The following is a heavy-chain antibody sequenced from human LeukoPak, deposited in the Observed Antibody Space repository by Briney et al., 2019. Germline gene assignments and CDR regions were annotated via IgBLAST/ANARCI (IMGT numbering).Heavy chain of an antibody. D-gene: IGHD5-18*01. J-gene: IGHJ6*02. V-gene: IGHV1-2*02. Sequence: GASVKVSCRASGYTSTGYYMHWVRQAPGQGLEWMGWINPNSGGTNYAQKFQGRVTMTRDTSISTAYMELSRLRSDDTAVYYCARGYSYGYYYYYGMDVWGQGTTVTVSS. CDR3: ARGYSYGYYYYYGMDV. CDR1: GYTSTGYY. CDR2: INPNSGGT.